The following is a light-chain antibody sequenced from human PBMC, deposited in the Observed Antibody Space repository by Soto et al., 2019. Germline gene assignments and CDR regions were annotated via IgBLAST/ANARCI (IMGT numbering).Light chain of an antibody. J-gene: IGKJ2*01. CDR2: AAS. CDR3: QQTYRPPVYT. V-gene: IGKV1-39*01. CDR1: QSITNY. Sequence: DIQMTQSPSSLSASVGDRVTISCRASQSITNYLNWYRQQPGKAPELLIYAASSLQSGVPSRFTGSGSGTDFTLNISGPQPKYLETYECQQTYRPPVYTFGRGTK.